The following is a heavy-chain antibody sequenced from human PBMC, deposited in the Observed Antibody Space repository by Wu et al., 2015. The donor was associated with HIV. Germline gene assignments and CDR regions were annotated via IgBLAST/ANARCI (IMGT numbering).Heavy chain of an antibody. D-gene: IGHD3-9*01. CDR2: INPNSGGT. V-gene: IGHV1-2*02. J-gene: IGHJ4*02. CDR3: ARDKRGYDVLTGYYIYFDY. CDR1: GYTFNDYY. Sequence: QVQLVQSGLSEEPGASMKVSCKASGYTFNDYYILWVRQAPGQGLEWMGWINPNSGGTNYAQKFEDRVTMTRDTSITTVYMELSSLRSDDTAVYYCARDKRGYDVLTGYYIYFDYWGQGTLVTVSS.